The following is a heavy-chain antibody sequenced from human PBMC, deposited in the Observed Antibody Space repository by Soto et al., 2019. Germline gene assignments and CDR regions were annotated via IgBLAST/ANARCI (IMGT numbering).Heavy chain of an antibody. CDR1: GFRFSTYN. V-gene: IGHV3-48*01. J-gene: IGHJ6*02. CDR3: ARDSVGSSWYNYYYYGMDV. D-gene: IGHD6-13*01. CDR2: ISTTSFTI. Sequence: VGSLRLSCAASGFRFSTYNMGWVRQAPGKGPEWIAHISTTSFTIYYADSVKGRFTISRDNDRNSLYLRMNSLRAEDTAVYYCARDSVGSSWYNYYYYGMDVWGQGTTVTVSS.